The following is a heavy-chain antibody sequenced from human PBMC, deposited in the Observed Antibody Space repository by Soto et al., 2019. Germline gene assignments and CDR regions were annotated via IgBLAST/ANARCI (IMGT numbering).Heavy chain of an antibody. D-gene: IGHD3-22*01. Sequence: LSLTFTVSGVSVSSGSYCWSWIRQPPGKGLEWIGYIHNSGSTNYNPSLKSRVSISVDTSKNQFSLKLSAVTAADTALYFCARAEKNYYDGGGYTVDSWGQGTLVTVSS. CDR1: GVSVSSGSYC. CDR3: ARAEKNYYDGGGYTVDS. CDR2: IHNSGST. J-gene: IGHJ4*02. V-gene: IGHV4-61*01.